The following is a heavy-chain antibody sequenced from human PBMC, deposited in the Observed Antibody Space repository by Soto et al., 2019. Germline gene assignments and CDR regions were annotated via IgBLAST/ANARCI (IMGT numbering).Heavy chain of an antibody. J-gene: IGHJ5*02. CDR2: IYYSGST. CDR1: GGSISSYY. CDR3: ASSGGGYSSSWGWFDP. D-gene: IGHD6-13*01. V-gene: IGHV4-59*01. Sequence: SETLSLTCTVSGGSISSYYWSWIRQPPGKGLEWIGYIYYSGSTNYNPSLKSRVTISVDTSKNQSSLKLSSVTAADTAVYYCASSGGGYSSSWGWFDPWGQGTLVTVSS.